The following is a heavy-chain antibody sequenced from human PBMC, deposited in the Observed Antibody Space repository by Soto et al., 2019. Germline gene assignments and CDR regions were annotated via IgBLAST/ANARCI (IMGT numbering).Heavy chain of an antibody. Sequence: GSLRLSCTASGFSFSSFGMHWVRQAPGKGLEWAASISYDGSNKYYADSVKGRFTISRDNSKNTLYLQMNSLRAEDTAVYYCAKDDFWSGYLTKNYYYYGVDVWGQGTTVTVSS. J-gene: IGHJ6*02. D-gene: IGHD3-3*01. CDR1: GFSFSSFG. CDR2: ISYDGSNK. V-gene: IGHV3-30*18. CDR3: AKDDFWSGYLTKNYYYYGVDV.